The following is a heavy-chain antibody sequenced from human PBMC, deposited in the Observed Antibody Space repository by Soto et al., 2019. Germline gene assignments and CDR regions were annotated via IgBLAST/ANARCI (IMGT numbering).Heavy chain of an antibody. V-gene: IGHV1-2*04. J-gene: IGHJ4*02. CDR1: GYTFTDYD. CDR3: ARAQSFYFDY. Sequence: ASVKVSCQASGYTFTDYDMHWVRQAPGHGLEWMGWINPNSGGTNYAQNFQGWVTMTRDTSISTAYMELSRLRSDDTAVYYCARAQSFYFDYWGQGTLVTVSS. CDR2: INPNSGGT.